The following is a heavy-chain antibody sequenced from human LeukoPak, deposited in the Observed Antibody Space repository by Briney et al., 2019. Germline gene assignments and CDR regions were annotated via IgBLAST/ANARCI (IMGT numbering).Heavy chain of an antibody. J-gene: IGHJ4*02. CDR1: GGTFSSYA. V-gene: IGHV1-69*13. CDR3: ARDYDILTGYYRDDY. D-gene: IGHD3-9*01. CDR2: IIPIFGTA. Sequence: ASVKVSCKASGGTFSSYAISWVRQAPGQGLEWMGGIIPIFGTANYAQKFQGRVTITADESTSAAYMELRSLRSDDTAVYYCARDYDILTGYYRDDYWGQGTLVTVSS.